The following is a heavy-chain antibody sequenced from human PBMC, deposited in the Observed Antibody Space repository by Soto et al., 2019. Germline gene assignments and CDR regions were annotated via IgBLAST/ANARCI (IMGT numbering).Heavy chain of an antibody. D-gene: IGHD3-9*01. J-gene: IGHJ6*02. CDR1: GGTLSSYA. V-gene: IGHV1-69*13. CDR3: ASTFNYDILTGIMNYYYYGMDV. CDR2: IIPIFGTA. Sequence: SVKVSCKASGGTLSSYAISWVRQAPGQGLEWMGGIIPIFGTANYAQKFQGRVTITADESTSTAYMELSSLRSEDTAVYYCASTFNYDILTGIMNYYYYGMDVWGQGTTVTVTS.